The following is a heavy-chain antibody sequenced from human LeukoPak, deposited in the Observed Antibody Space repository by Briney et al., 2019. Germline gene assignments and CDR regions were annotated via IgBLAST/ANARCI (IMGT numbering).Heavy chain of an antibody. CDR1: GFNFDDYA. Sequence: GRSLRLSCAVSGFNFDDYAMHWVRQAPGRGLEWVSGINWKTGNGIYADSVKGRFTFSRDNAKNSLYLQMSSLRAEDTALYYCTRRAARWQFDLWGRGTLLTVSS. J-gene: IGHJ2*01. D-gene: IGHD5-24*01. CDR3: TRRAARWQFDL. CDR2: INWKTGNG. V-gene: IGHV3-9*01.